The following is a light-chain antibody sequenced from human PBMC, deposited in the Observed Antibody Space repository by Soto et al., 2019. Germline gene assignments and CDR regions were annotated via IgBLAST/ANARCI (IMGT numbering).Light chain of an antibody. J-gene: IGKJ1*01. CDR2: GAS. Sequence: EIVLTQSPGTLSLSPGERATLACRASQSVSSSFLAWYQQKPGQAPRLLIYGASSRATGIPDRFSGSGSGTDFTLTISRLEPEDFAVYYWQQYDNSPWTFGHGTKVESK. CDR3: QQYDNSPWT. CDR1: QSVSSSF. V-gene: IGKV3-20*01.